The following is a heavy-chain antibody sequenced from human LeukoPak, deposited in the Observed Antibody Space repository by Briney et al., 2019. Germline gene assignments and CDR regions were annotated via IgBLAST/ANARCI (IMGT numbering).Heavy chain of an antibody. CDR2: IIPILGVE. D-gene: IGHD3-10*01. J-gene: IGHJ4*02. Sequence: GAAVTVSFKASGGTFSIYAISWVRQAPGQGLEWMGRIIPILGVEKYAKKFQGRVTITTSNTKSKDYMELSSLRSEDTAVYYCARDAPLEGGSGSYFIWGQGTLVTVSS. CDR1: GGTFSIYA. CDR3: ARDAPLEGGSGSYFI. V-gene: IGHV1-69*04.